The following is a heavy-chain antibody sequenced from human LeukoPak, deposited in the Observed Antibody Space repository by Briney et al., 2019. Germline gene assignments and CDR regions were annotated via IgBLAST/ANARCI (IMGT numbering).Heavy chain of an antibody. J-gene: IGHJ3*02. CDR1: GFTFSDYY. CDR2: ISSSSSYT. CDR3: AREEMATPHDAFDT. D-gene: IGHD5-24*01. Sequence: GGSLRLSCAASGFTFSDYYMSWIRQAPGKGVEWFSYISSSSSYTNYADSVKGRFTISRDNAKNSLYLQMNSLRAEDTAVYYCAREEMATPHDAFDTWGQGTMVTVSS. V-gene: IGHV3-11*05.